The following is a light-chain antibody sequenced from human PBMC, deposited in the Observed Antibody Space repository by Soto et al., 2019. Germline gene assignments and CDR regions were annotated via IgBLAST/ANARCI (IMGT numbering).Light chain of an antibody. Sequence: QSVLTQPPSASATPGQSVTISCSGSSSNIGSNTVNWYQQLPGTAPKLLIYSNNQRPSGVPDRFSGSKSGTSASLGISGLQSEDDAVYYCATWDDSLSGSYVFGTGSKLTVL. CDR2: SNN. V-gene: IGLV1-44*01. J-gene: IGLJ1*01. CDR3: ATWDDSLSGSYV. CDR1: SSNIGSNT.